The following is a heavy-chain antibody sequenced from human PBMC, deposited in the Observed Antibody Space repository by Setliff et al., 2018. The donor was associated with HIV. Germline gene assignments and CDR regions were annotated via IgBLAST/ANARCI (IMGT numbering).Heavy chain of an antibody. CDR2: ISGSGGST. CDR3: AKAVLGYSY. V-gene: IGHV3-23*01. CDR1: GFTFKNHA. D-gene: IGHD2-15*01. Sequence: PGGSLRLSCVASGFTFKNHAMSWVRQAPGKGLEWVSAISGSGGSTYYADSVKGRFTISRDNSKNTLYLQMNSLRAEDTAVYYCAKAVLGYSYWGQGTLVTVSS. J-gene: IGHJ4*02.